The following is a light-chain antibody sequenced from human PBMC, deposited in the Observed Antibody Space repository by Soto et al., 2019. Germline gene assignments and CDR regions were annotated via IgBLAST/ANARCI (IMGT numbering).Light chain of an antibody. V-gene: IGKV3-11*01. CDR1: QSVSSY. J-gene: IGKJ2*01. CDR2: DAS. CDR3: QQRSNWLMYT. Sequence: EMVLTQSPATLSLSPGERATLSCRASQSVSSYLAWYQQKPGQAPRLLIYDASNRATGIPARFSGSRSGTDFTLTISSLEPEDFAVYYCQQRSNWLMYTFGQGTKVDIK.